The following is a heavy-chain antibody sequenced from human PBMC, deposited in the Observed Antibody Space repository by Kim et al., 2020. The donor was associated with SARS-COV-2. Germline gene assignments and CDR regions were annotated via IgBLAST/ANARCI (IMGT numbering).Heavy chain of an antibody. CDR3: ARDQLYYYDSSGYHRGSYYYYYYGMDV. CDR2: IIPILGIA. D-gene: IGHD3-22*01. J-gene: IGHJ6*02. CDR1: GGTFSSYA. V-gene: IGHV1-69*04. Sequence: SVKVSCKASGGTFSSYAISWVRQAPGQGLEWMGRIIPILGIANYAQKFQGRVTITADKSTSTAYMELSSLRSEDTAVYYCARDQLYYYDSSGYHRGSYYYYYYGMDVWGQGTTVTVSS.